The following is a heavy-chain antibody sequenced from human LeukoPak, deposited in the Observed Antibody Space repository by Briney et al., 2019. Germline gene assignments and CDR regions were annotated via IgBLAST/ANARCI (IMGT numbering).Heavy chain of an antibody. CDR1: GGSISSYY. D-gene: IGHD2-2*01. CDR3: ARFNCSSTSCYGDYYYYGMDV. J-gene: IGHJ6*04. V-gene: IGHV4-59*01. CDR2: IYYSGST. Sequence: SETLSLTCTVSGGSISSYYWSWIRQPPGKGLEWIGYIYYSGSTNYNPSLKSRVTISVDTSKHQFSLRLSSVTAADTAVYYCARFNCSSTSCYGDYYYYGMDVWGKGTTVTVSS.